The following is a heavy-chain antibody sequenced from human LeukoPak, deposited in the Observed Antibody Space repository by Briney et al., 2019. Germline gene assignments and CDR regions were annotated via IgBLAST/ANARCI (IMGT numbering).Heavy chain of an antibody. Sequence: PGGSLRLSCAASGFTFSSYGMGWVRQAPGKGLEWVSAISGSGGSTYYADSVKGRFTISRDNSKNTLYLQMNSLRAEDTAVYYCAKSPYYYDSSGYYPIFDYWGQGTLVTVSS. V-gene: IGHV3-23*01. CDR2: ISGSGGST. D-gene: IGHD3-22*01. CDR1: GFTFSSYG. J-gene: IGHJ4*02. CDR3: AKSPYYYDSSGYYPIFDY.